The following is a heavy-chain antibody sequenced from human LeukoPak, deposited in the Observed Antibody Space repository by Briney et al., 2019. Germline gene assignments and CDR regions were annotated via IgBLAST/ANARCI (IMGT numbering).Heavy chain of an antibody. Sequence: PSETLSLTCSVSGGSISSGTYYWGWIRQPPGKGLEWIGSIDNSGSTYYNPSLKSRLTISVDTSKNQFSLKLSSVTAADTAVYYCARLDIHQDEVVYWGQGTLVTVSS. D-gene: IGHD2-2*03. CDR1: GGSISSGTYY. J-gene: IGHJ4*02. V-gene: IGHV4-39*01. CDR2: IDNSGST. CDR3: ARLDIHQDEVVY.